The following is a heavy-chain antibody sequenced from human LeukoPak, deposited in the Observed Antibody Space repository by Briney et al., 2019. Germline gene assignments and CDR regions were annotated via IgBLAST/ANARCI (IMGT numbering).Heavy chain of an antibody. Sequence: PGGSLRLSCAGSGFTFSSYEMNWVRQAPGKGLEWVSYISSGGSTIYYADSVKGRFTISRDNAKNSLYLQMNSLRAEDTAVYYCATNPNSYYYGSGSYYLNDYWGQGTLVTVSS. CDR1: GFTFSSYE. CDR3: ATNPNSYYYGSGSYYLNDY. J-gene: IGHJ4*02. CDR2: ISSGGSTI. V-gene: IGHV3-48*03. D-gene: IGHD3-10*01.